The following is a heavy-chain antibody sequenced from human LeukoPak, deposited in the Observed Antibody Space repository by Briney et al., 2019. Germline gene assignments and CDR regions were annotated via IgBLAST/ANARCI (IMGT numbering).Heavy chain of an antibody. J-gene: IGHJ6*02. V-gene: IGHV4-59*08. CDR3: ARRVATITAGYYYYYGMDV. D-gene: IGHD5-12*01. Sequence: SETLSLTGTVSGGSISSYYWSWIRQPPGKGLEWIGYIYYSGSTNYNPSLKSRVTISVDTSKNQFSLKLSSVTAADPAVYYCARRVATITAGYYYYYGMDVWGQGTTVTVSS. CDR2: IYYSGST. CDR1: GGSISSYY.